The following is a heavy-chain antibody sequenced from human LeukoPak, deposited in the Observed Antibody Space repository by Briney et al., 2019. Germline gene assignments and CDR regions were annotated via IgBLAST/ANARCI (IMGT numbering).Heavy chain of an antibody. CDR3: AKNEEGSFDY. J-gene: IGHJ4*02. Sequence: SETLSLTCTVSGGSISSYYWTWIRQPAGKGLEWIGRIYTSGSTNYNPSLNSRVTMSVDTSKNQFSLKLSSLTAADTAVYYCAKNEEGSFDYWGQGTLVTVSS. CDR1: GGSISSYY. V-gene: IGHV4-4*07. D-gene: IGHD3-10*01. CDR2: IYTSGST.